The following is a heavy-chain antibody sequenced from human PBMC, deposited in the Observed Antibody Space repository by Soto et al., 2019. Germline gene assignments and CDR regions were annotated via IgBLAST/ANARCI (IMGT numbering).Heavy chain of an antibody. CDR3: AKAHPGSTFDY. Sequence: QVQLVESGGGVVQPGRSLRLSCAASGFTFSSYGMHWVRQAPGKGLEWVAVISYDGSNKYYADSVKGRFTISRDNSKNTLYLQMNSLRAEDTAVYYCAKAHPGSTFDYWGQGTLVTVSS. J-gene: IGHJ4*02. CDR2: ISYDGSNK. CDR1: GFTFSSYG. V-gene: IGHV3-30*18.